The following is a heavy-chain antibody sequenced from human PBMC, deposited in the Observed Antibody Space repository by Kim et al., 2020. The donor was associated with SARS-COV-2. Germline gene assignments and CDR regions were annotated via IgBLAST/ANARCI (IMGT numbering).Heavy chain of an antibody. Sequence: GGSLRLSCAASGFTFSSYAMSWVRQAPGKGLEWVSAISGSGGSTYYADSVKGRFTISRDNSKNTLYLQMNSLRAEDTAVYYCEKGGSWELSGIDYWGQGTLVTVSS. V-gene: IGHV3-23*01. D-gene: IGHD1-26*01. CDR3: EKGGSWELSGIDY. CDR1: GFTFSSYA. CDR2: ISGSGGST. J-gene: IGHJ4*02.